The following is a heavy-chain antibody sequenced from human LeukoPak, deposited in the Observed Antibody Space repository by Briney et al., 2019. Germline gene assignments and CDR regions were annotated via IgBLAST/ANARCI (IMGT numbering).Heavy chain of an antibody. CDR2: ISYDGSNK. D-gene: IGHD3-10*01. Sequence: SGRSLRLSCAASGFTFSSYAMHWVRQAPGKGLEWVAVISYDGSNKYYADSVKGRFTISRDNSKNTLYLQMNSLRAEDTAVYYCARGRYYYGSGSKFPLDYWGQGTLVTVSS. J-gene: IGHJ4*02. V-gene: IGHV3-30-3*01. CDR3: ARGRYYYGSGSKFPLDY. CDR1: GFTFSSYA.